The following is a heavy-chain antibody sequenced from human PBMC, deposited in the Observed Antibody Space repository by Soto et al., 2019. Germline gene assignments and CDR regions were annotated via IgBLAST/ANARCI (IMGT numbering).Heavy chain of an antibody. Sequence: QITLKESGPPLVKPTHTLTLTCFFSSFSHTTSGGGVGWIRQHPGTALEWLALIYWDDDKRYRPSLKSRLTITTYTSKNQVVLRLTSIVPGDTATYYCANRLSNPPYIWFDRRGQGAPVTGSS. CDR1: SFSHTTSGGG. V-gene: IGHV2-5*02. CDR3: ANRLSNPPYIWFDR. D-gene: IGHD4-4*01. CDR2: IYWDDDK. J-gene: IGHJ5*02.